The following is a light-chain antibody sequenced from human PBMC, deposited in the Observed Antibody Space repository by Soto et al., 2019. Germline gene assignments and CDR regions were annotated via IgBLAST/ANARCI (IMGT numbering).Light chain of an antibody. CDR1: QSVSNY. V-gene: IGKV3-11*01. CDR2: DAS. CDR3: QKRSSWPPIT. J-gene: IGKJ5*01. Sequence: EIVLTQSPATLSLSPGERATLSCRASQSVSNYLAWYQQKPGQAPRLLIYDASNRATGIPARFSGSGSGTDFTLTISSLEPEDFAVYYCQKRSSWPPITFGQGTRLEIK.